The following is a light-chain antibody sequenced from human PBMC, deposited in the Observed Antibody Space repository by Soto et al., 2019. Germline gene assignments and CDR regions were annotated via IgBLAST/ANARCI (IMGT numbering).Light chain of an antibody. V-gene: IGLV1-51*01. CDR2: DNN. J-gene: IGLJ2*01. CDR3: GTWDSSLSAGQV. Sequence: QSVLTQPPSVSAAPGQKVTISCSGSSSNIGNNYVFWYQQFPGTAPKLLIYDNNKRPSGIPDRFSGSKSGTSATLGITGLQTGDEADYYCGTWDSSLSAGQVFGGGTKLTVL. CDR1: SSNIGNNY.